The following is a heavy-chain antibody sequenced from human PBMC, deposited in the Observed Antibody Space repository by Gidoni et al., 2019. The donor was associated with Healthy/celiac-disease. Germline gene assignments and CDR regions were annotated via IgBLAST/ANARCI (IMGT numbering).Heavy chain of an antibody. D-gene: IGHD5-12*01. Sequence: EVQLLASGGGFVQPGGSLRLSCAASGFTFSSYAMRLVRQAPGKGLEWVSAISGSGGSTDYADSVKGRFTISRDNSKNTLYLQMNSLRAEDTAVYYCAKGAEDGYNTGFDYWGQGTLVTVSS. J-gene: IGHJ4*02. V-gene: IGHV3-23*01. CDR2: ISGSGGST. CDR1: GFTFSSYA. CDR3: AKGAEDGYNTGFDY.